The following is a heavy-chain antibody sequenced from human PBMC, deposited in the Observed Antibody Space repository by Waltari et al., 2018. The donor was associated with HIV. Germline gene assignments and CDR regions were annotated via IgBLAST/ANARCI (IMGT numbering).Heavy chain of an antibody. D-gene: IGHD2-8*01. V-gene: IGHV3-7*01. J-gene: IGHJ3*02. CDR2: KKQDGSEK. Sequence: ELQLVEPGGGLVQPGGSLRLSCAASGFTFSLYWMSWVRQAPGKGLEWVANKKQDGSEKHYVDSVKGRFTISRDNAKKSLYLQMNSLRAEDTAVYYCARMGLMMYAIGAFDIWGQGTMVTVSS. CDR3: ARMGLMMYAIGAFDI. CDR1: GFTFSLYW.